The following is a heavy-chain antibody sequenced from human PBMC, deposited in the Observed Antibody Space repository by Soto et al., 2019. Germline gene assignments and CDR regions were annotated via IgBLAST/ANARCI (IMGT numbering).Heavy chain of an antibody. V-gene: IGHV1-8*01. CDR3: ARGVTAGVDY. CDR1: GYSFTSLD. CDR2: MQPSSGRT. J-gene: IGHJ4*02. D-gene: IGHD1-26*01. Sequence: ASVNVSCKASGYSFTSLDINWVRQTTGQGLEWMGWMQPSSGRTGYAQKFQGRVTMTRDTSINTAYMELSSLTSDDTAFYYCARGVTAGVDYWGQGTLVTVSS.